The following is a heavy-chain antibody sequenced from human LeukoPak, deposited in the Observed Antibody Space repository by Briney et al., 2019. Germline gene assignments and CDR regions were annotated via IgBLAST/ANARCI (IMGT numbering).Heavy chain of an antibody. V-gene: IGHV4-34*01. D-gene: IGHD5-18*01. Sequence: SETLSLTCAVYGGSFSGYYWSWIRQPPGKGLEWIGEINHSGSTNYNPSLKSRVTISVDTSKNQFPLKLNSVTAADTAVYYCARGRYSYAFWGQGTLVTVSS. J-gene: IGHJ4*02. CDR3: ARGRYSYAF. CDR1: GGSFSGYY. CDR2: INHSGST.